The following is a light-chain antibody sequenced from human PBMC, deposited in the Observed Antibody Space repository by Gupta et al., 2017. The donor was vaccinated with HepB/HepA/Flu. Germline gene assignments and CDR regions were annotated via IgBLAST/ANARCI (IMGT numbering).Light chain of an antibody. CDR3: QAWDTSAV. CDR1: KLGNKF. J-gene: IGLJ2*01. Sequence: SSDLPQPPSVSVSPGQTASITCSANKLGNKFISWYQQKPGQSPVLVIDHDSKRPAGTPERFSGSSSGNTATLTVSGTQAMDEADYYCQAWDTSAVFGGGTKLTVL. V-gene: IGLV3-1*01. CDR2: HDS.